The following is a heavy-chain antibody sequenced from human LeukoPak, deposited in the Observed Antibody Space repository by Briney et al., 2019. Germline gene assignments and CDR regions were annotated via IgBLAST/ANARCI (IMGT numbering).Heavy chain of an antibody. CDR1: GYTFTSYG. J-gene: IGHJ5*02. Sequence: ASVKVSCKASGYTFTSYGISWVRQAPGQGLEWMGWISAYNGNTNYAQKLQGRVTMTTDTSTSTAYMELRSLRSDDTAVYYCASATYYYGSGSYYPRFDPWGQGTLVTVSS. V-gene: IGHV1-18*01. D-gene: IGHD3-10*01. CDR2: ISAYNGNT. CDR3: ASATYYYGSGSYYPRFDP.